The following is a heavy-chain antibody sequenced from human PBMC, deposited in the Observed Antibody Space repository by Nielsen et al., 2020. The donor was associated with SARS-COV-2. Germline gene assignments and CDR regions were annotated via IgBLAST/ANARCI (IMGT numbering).Heavy chain of an antibody. V-gene: IGHV4-34*01. CDR3: SRGVTDIPLTVVVMTGASYFFDY. CDR1: GGSFSAYS. D-gene: IGHD3-22*01. J-gene: IGHJ4*02. CDR2: VTAGGST. Sequence: SETLSLTCAVYGGSFSAYSWTWISQSPGKGLDWIGEVTAGGSTKYSTSLKSRVTISADTSKNQISLKLSSLTAAATAVYYCSRGVTDIPLTVVVMTGASYFFDYWSQGNLVTVSS.